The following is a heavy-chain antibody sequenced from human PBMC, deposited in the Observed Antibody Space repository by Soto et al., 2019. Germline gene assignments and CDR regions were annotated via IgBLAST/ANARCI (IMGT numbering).Heavy chain of an antibody. CDR1: GYTFTSYY. Sequence: QVQLVQSGAEVKKPGASVKVSCKASGYTFTSYYMHWVRQAPGQGLEWMGIINSSGRSTSYAQKSPGTVNRTRDTSTSTVYMELSSLRSEDTAVYYCARAPYDSRGYESGFNYWGQGTLVTVAS. D-gene: IGHD3-22*01. V-gene: IGHV1-46*01. J-gene: IGHJ4*02. CDR2: INSSGRST. CDR3: ARAPYDSRGYESGFNY.